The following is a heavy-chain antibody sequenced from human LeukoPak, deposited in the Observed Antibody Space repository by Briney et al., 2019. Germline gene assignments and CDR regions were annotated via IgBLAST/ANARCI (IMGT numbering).Heavy chain of an antibody. CDR1: GGSISSSSYY. V-gene: IGHV4-39*07. CDR2: IYYSGST. Sequence: SETLSLTCTVSGGSISSSSYYWGWIRQPPGKGLEWIGSIYYSGSTYYNPSLKSRVTISVDTSKNQFSLKLSSVTAADTAVYYCARGSSVEILSFYFDYWGQGTLVTVSS. CDR3: ARGSSVEILSFYFDY. D-gene: IGHD3-10*01. J-gene: IGHJ4*02.